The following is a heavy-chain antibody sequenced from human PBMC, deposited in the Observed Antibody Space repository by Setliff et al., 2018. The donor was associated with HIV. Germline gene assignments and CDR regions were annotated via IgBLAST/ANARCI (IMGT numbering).Heavy chain of an antibody. CDR1: GGSISSSNYY. J-gene: IGHJ3*02. CDR2: IYDTGST. D-gene: IGHD3-10*01. V-gene: IGHV4-39*01. Sequence: SETLSLTCPVSGGSISSSNYYWGWIRQPPGKGLQWIGSIYDTGSTYYNPSLKSRVTISVDTSKNQFSLNLSSVTATDTAVYYCARRNTMVRGIIIDPYDAFDMWGQGTVVTVSS. CDR3: ARRNTMVRGIIIDPYDAFDM.